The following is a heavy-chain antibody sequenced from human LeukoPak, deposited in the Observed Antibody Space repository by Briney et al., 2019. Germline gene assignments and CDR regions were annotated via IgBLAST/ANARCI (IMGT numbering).Heavy chain of an antibody. CDR2: INPNSGGT. CDR3: ARHGHCSGGSCYFPPFDY. V-gene: IGHV1-2*02. J-gene: IGHJ4*02. Sequence: ASVKVSCKASGYTFTGYYMHWVRQAPGQGLEWMGWINPNSGGTNYAQKFQGRVTISVDTSKNQFSLKLSSVTAADTAVYYCARHGHCSGGSCYFPPFDYWGQGTLVTVSS. CDR1: GYTFTGYY. D-gene: IGHD2-15*01.